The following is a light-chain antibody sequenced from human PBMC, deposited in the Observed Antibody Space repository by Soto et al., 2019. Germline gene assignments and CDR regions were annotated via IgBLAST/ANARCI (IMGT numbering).Light chain of an antibody. CDR3: SSYTSSSTLGV. J-gene: IGLJ1*01. CDR2: DVS. CDR1: SSDVDVYKY. V-gene: IGLV2-14*03. Sequence: QSALTQPASVSGSPGQSITISCTGTSSDVDVYKYVSWYQHHPGKAPKLIIYDVSYRPSGVSNRFSGSTSGNAASLTISGLQADDKADYYCSSYTSSSTLGVFGTGTKLTVL.